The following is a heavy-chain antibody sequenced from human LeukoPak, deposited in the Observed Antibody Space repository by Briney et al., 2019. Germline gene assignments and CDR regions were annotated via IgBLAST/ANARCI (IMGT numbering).Heavy chain of an antibody. CDR1: GYTISSGYY. J-gene: IGHJ4*02. CDR3: ARRWAAMPFDY. Sequence: SETLSLTCAVSGYTISSGYYRVWIRQPPGKGLECIGSIYHSGSTYYTPSLKSRVTISVDTSKNQFSLKLSSVTAADTAVYYCARRWAAMPFDYWGQGTLVTVSS. D-gene: IGHD2-2*01. CDR2: IYHSGST. V-gene: IGHV4-38-2*01.